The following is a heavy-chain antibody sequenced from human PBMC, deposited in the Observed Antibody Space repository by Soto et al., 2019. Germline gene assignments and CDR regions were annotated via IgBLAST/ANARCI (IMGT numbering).Heavy chain of an antibody. CDR2: IWYDGSNK. V-gene: IGHV3-33*01. CDR1: GFTFSSYD. CDR3: ASLRSQYYGMDV. J-gene: IGHJ6*02. Sequence: QVQLLESGGGVVQPGRSLRLSCAASGFTFSSYDMHWVRQAPGKGLEWGAVIWYDGSNKYYADSVKGRFTISRDNSKNTLYLQMNSLRAEDTAVYYCASLRSQYYGMDVWGQGTTVTVSS.